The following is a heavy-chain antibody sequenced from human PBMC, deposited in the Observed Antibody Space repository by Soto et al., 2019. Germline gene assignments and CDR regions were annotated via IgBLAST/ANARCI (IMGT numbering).Heavy chain of an antibody. J-gene: IGHJ6*02. CDR3: ARQTYSGYIYYYYGMDV. V-gene: IGHV5-10-1*01. CDR2: IDPSDSCT. Sequence: PGESLKISCKGSGYSFTSYWISWVRQMPGKGLEWMGRIDPSDSCTNYSPSFQGHVTISADKSISTAYLQWSSLKASDTAMYYCARQTYSGYIYYYYGMDVWGQGTTVTVSS. CDR1: GYSFTSYW. D-gene: IGHD5-12*01.